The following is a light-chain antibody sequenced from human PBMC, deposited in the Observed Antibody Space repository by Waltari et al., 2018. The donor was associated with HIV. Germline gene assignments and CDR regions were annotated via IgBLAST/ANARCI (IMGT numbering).Light chain of an antibody. V-gene: IGLV1-40*01. J-gene: IGLJ1*01. Sequence: QSVLTQPPSVSAAPGQRVPITCPGSKATIGAGHIVHWYQHLPGTAPKLRIYGNTNRPSGVPDRFSGSKSGTSASLAITGLQAEDEADYYCQSYDSSLSTYVFGTGTKVTVL. CDR2: GNT. CDR3: QSYDSSLSTYV. CDR1: KATIGAGHI.